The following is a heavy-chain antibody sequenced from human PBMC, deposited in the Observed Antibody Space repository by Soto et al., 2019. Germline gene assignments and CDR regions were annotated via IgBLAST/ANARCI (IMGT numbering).Heavy chain of an antibody. J-gene: IGHJ6*02. Sequence: SLRLSCAASGFTFSNSGMHWVRQAPGKGLEWVAVISYDGSNKYYVDSVKGRLTISRDNSKNTLYLQMSSLRAEDTAVYYCAKDRHSGSYYAYYYSGMDVWGQGTTVTVSS. CDR2: ISYDGSNK. D-gene: IGHD1-26*01. CDR3: AKDRHSGSYYAYYYSGMDV. V-gene: IGHV3-30*18. CDR1: GFTFSNSG.